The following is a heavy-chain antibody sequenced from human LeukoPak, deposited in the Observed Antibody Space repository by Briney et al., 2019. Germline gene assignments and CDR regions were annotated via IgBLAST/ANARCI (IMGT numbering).Heavy chain of an antibody. D-gene: IGHD3-22*01. CDR3: AKRGNFDRSGYYGFDY. Sequence: GASVKISCKASGYSFTNYAMYWVRQAPGQGLEWMGWINAGSGNTKYSQKFQGRVTITRDTSASTAYMGLSSLRSEDTAVYYCAKRGNFDRSGYYGFDYWGQGTLVTVSS. V-gene: IGHV1-3*01. CDR2: INAGSGNT. CDR1: GYSFTNYA. J-gene: IGHJ4*02.